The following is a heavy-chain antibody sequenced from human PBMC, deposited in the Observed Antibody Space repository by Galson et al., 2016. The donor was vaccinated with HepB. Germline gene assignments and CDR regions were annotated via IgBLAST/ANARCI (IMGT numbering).Heavy chain of an antibody. Sequence: VTVSCKASGGTFSSSPISWVRQAPGQGLEWMGGVIPMFGTANYAQKFQGRVTITADESTTTVYMQLSSLRSEDTAVYYCASGRGGYNVLSDFWGQGTLVTVSS. CDR3: ASGRGGYNVLSDF. CDR1: GGTFSSSP. J-gene: IGHJ4*02. V-gene: IGHV1-69*13. CDR2: VIPMFGTA. D-gene: IGHD5-24*01.